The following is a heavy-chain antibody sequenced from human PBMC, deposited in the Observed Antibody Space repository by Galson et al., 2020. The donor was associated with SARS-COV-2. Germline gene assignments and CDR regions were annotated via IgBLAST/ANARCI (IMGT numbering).Heavy chain of an antibody. J-gene: IGHJ2*01. CDR3: ARVTYYYDSSGYYYWYFDL. CDR2: IGTAGDT. D-gene: IGHD3-22*01. CDR1: GFTFSSYD. V-gene: IGHV3-13*01. Sequence: GGSLRLSCAASGFTFSSYDMHWVRQATGKGLEWVSAIGTAGDTYYPGSVKGRFTISRENAKNSLYLQMNSLRAGDTAVYYCARVTYYYDSSGYYYWYFDLWGRGTLVTVSS.